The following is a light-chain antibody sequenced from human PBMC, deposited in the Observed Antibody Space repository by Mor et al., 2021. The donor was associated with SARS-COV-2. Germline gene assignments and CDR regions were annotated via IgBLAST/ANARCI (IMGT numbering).Light chain of an antibody. CDR1: QSVSSSY. Sequence: SQSVSSSYLAWYQQKPGQAPRLLIYGASSRATGIPDRFSGSGSGTDFTLTISRLEPEDFAVYYCQQYGSSPGTFGQGT. J-gene: IGKJ2*01. CDR3: QQYGSSPGT. V-gene: IGKV3-20*01. CDR2: GAS.